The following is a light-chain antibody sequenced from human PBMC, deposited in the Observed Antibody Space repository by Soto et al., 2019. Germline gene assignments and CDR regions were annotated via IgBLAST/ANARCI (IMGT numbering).Light chain of an antibody. Sequence: QSALTQPASVSGSPGQSITISCTGTSSDVGGYNYVSWYQQHPGKAPKLMIYDVINRPSGVSNRFSGSKSGNTASLTISGLQAEDEADYYCSSYTSSSTLEGVFGGGTKLTVL. CDR3: SSYTSSSTLEGV. CDR1: SSDVGGYNY. V-gene: IGLV2-14*01. J-gene: IGLJ2*01. CDR2: DVI.